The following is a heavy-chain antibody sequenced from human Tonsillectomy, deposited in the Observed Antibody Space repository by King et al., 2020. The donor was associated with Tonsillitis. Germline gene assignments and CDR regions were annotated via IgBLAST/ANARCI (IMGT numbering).Heavy chain of an antibody. CDR2: LRSKAYGGAT. J-gene: IGHJ4*02. CDR3: TAKYSSSSATDGDYFDY. D-gene: IGHD6-6*01. Sequence: VQLVESGGGLVQPGRSLRLSCTASGFTFGDYAMRWVRPAPGKGVGGGGFLRSKAYGGATEKAGSVKGRFTISRDASKSIAYLQMNSLKTEDTAVYYCTAKYSSSSATDGDYFDYWGQGTLVTVSS. CDR1: GFTFGDYA. V-gene: IGHV3-49*04.